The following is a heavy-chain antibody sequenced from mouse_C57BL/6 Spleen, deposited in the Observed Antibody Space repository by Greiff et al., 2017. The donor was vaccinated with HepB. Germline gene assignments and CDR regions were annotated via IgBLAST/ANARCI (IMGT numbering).Heavy chain of an antibody. Sequence: EVKLVESGGGLVKPGGSLKLSCAASGFTFSSYAMSWVRQTPEKRLEWVATISDGGSYTYYPDNVKGRFTISRDNAKNNLYLQMSHLKSEDTAMYYCARGQLRLRLFAYWGQGTLVTVSA. V-gene: IGHV5-4*03. CDR1: GFTFSSYA. J-gene: IGHJ3*01. CDR3: ARGQLRLRLFAY. CDR2: ISDGGSYT. D-gene: IGHD3-2*02.